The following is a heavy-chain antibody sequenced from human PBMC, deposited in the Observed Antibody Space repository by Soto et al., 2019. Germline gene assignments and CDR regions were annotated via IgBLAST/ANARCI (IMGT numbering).Heavy chain of an antibody. D-gene: IGHD2-15*01. CDR2: ISYDGTNQ. Sequence: QVQLVESGGGVVQPGRSLRLSCAASGFPFSSYGMHWVRQAPGKGLDWVALISYDGTNQYYADSVQGRFTVSRDNSKNTLYLHMSSLRAEDTAVYYCAGGQYYFDYCGQGTLVSVSS. CDR3: AGGQYYFDY. CDR1: GFPFSSYG. J-gene: IGHJ4*02. V-gene: IGHV3-30*03.